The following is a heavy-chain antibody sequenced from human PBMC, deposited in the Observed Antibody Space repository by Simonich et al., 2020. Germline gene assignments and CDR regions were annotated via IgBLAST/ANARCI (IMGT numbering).Heavy chain of an antibody. J-gene: IGHJ6*02. CDR3: ARVGYSNYYYYGMDV. CDR2: IYHSGRT. Sequence: QVQLQESGPGLVKPSETLSLTCAVSGYSISSGYYWGWIRQPPGKGLEWIGSIYHSGRTYYNPSLKSRVTISVDTSKNRFSLKLSSVTAADTAVYYCARVGYSNYYYYGMDVWGQGTTVTVSS. D-gene: IGHD6-13*01. CDR1: GYSISSGYY. V-gene: IGHV4-38-2*01.